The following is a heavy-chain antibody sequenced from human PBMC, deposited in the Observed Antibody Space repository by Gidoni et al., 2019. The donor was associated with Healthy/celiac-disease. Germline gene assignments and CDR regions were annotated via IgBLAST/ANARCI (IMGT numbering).Heavy chain of an antibody. D-gene: IGHD6-13*01. CDR3: ARDRHSSSWKWVLGY. CDR2: IKQDGSEK. Sequence: EVQLVESGGGLVQPGGSLRLSGAASGFTFSSYWMSWVRQAPGKGLEWVANIKQDGSEKYYVDSVKGRFTISRDNAKNSLCLQMNSLRAEDTAVYYCARDRHSSSWKWVLGYWGQGTLVTVSS. V-gene: IGHV3-7*03. J-gene: IGHJ4*02. CDR1: GFTFSSYW.